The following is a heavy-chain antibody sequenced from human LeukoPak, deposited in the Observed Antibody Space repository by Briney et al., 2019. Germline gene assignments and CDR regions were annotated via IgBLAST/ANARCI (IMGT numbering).Heavy chain of an antibody. J-gene: IGHJ4*02. V-gene: IGHV1-18*01. CDR3: ASSHYDILTGYSS. CDR2: ISAYNGNT. D-gene: IGHD3-9*01. Sequence: ASVTVSFKASGYTFTSYGISWVRQAPGQGLEWMGWISAYNGNTNYAQKLQGRVTMTTDTSTSTAYMELRSLRSDDTAVYYCASSHYDILTGYSSWGQGTLVTVSS. CDR1: GYTFTSYG.